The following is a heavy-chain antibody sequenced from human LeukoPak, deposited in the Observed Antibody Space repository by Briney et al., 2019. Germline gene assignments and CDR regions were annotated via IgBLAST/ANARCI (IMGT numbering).Heavy chain of an antibody. CDR2: IYYSGST. Sequence: SETLSLTCTVSGGSISSSSYYWGWIRQPPGKGLEWIGSIYYSGSTYYNPSLKSRVTISVDTSKNQFSLKLSSVTAADTAVYYCARVRGWGIVVVPANNWFDPWGQGTLVTVSS. D-gene: IGHD2-2*01. J-gene: IGHJ5*02. CDR1: GGSISSSSYY. CDR3: ARVRGWGIVVVPANNWFDP. V-gene: IGHV4-39*07.